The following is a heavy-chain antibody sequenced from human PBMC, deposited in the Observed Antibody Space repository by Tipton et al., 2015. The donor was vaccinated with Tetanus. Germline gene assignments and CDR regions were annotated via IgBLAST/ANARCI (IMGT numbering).Heavy chain of an antibody. J-gene: IGHJ2*01. CDR2: ISYDGSNK. CDR3: ARGPPFSSSSEAGL. Sequence: SLRLSCAASGFTFSSYAMHWVRQAPGKGLEWVAVISYDGSNKYYADSVKGRFTISRDNSKNTLYLQMNSLRAEDTAVYYCARGPPFSSSSEAGLWGRGTLVTVSS. V-gene: IGHV3-30-3*01. CDR1: GFTFSSYA. D-gene: IGHD6-6*01.